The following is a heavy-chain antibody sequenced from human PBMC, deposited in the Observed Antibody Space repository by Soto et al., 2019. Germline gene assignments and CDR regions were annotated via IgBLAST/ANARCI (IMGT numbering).Heavy chain of an antibody. CDR1: GYTFTGYY. D-gene: IGHD6-13*01. CDR3: ARTPPYSSSWYYYYYGMDV. V-gene: IGHV1-2*02. Sequence: ASVKGYCKSSGYTFTGYYMHWVRQAPGQVLEWMGWINPNSGGTNYAQKFQGRVTVTRDTSISTAYMELSRLRSDDTAVYYCARTPPYSSSWYYYYYGMDVWGQGTTVTVSS. J-gene: IGHJ6*02. CDR2: INPNSGGT.